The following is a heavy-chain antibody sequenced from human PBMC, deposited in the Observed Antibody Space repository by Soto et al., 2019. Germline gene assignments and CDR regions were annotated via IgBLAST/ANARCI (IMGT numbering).Heavy chain of an antibody. CDR1: GVTFGDYG. CDR3: ARGVCTSCYDGLNWFDP. V-gene: IGHV1-69*13. CDR2: FIPIFGTP. D-gene: IGHD2-2*01. J-gene: IGHJ5*02. Sequence: SVKVSCKASGVTFGDYGINWVRHGQGPGQGLEWMGGFIPIFGTPNYAQKFQGRVTITADESTSTAYMELSSLRSEDTAVYYCARGVCTSCYDGLNWFDPWGQGTLVTVSS.